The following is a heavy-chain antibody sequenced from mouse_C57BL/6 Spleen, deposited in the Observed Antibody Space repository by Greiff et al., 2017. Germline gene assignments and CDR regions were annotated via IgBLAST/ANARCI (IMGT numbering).Heavy chain of an antibody. CDR2: IDPSDSYT. J-gene: IGHJ1*03. CDR1: GYTFTSYW. CDR3: AKNYGSSYPWYFDV. Sequence: QVQLQQPGAELVKPGASVKLSCKASGYTFTSYWMQWVKQRPGQGLEWIGEIDPSDSYTNYNQKFKGKATLTVDTSSSTAYMQLSSLTSEDSAVYYCAKNYGSSYPWYFDVWGTGTTVTVSS. D-gene: IGHD1-1*01. V-gene: IGHV1-50*01.